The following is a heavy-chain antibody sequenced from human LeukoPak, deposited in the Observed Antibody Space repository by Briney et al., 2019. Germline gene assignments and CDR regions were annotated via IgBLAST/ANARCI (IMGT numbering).Heavy chain of an antibody. CDR1: GASLNNYY. CDR2: IYYSGTT. V-gene: IGHV4-59*01. Sequence: SSETLSLTCSVSGASLNNYYWSWIRQPPGKGLEWIGYIYYSGTTTYNPSLESRVTISVDTSKNQFSLTLRSVTAADTAVYYCARVGEQQLVFFFDYWGQGFLATVSS. D-gene: IGHD6-13*01. J-gene: IGHJ4*02. CDR3: ARVGEQQLVFFFDY.